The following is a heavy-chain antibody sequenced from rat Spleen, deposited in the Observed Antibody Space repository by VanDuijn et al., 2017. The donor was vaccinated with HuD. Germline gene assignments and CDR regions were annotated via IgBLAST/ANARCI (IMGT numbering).Heavy chain of an antibody. D-gene: IGHD3-4*01. V-gene: IGHV5S13*01. CDR1: GFTFSNYG. CDR2: ISPSGVNP. CDR3: ARPPTGVDY. Sequence: EVQLVESGGGLVQPGRSLKLSCAASGFTFSNYGMHWIRQAPTKGLEWVASISPSGVNPYYGDSVKGRFTISRDNAKNTLYLQMDSLRSEDTATYYCARPPTGVDYWGQGVMVTVSS. J-gene: IGHJ2*01.